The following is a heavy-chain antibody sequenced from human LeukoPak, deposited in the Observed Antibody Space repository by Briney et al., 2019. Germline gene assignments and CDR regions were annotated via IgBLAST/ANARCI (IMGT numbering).Heavy chain of an antibody. J-gene: IGHJ4*02. CDR1: GFTFSSYA. Sequence: GGSLRLSCAASGFTFSSYAMSWVRQAPGKGLEWVSAISGSGGSTYYADSVKGRFTISRDTSKNTLYLQMNSLRAEDTAVYYCAKVDSSGWCFDYWGQGTLVTVSS. D-gene: IGHD6-19*01. CDR3: AKVDSSGWCFDY. CDR2: ISGSGGST. V-gene: IGHV3-23*01.